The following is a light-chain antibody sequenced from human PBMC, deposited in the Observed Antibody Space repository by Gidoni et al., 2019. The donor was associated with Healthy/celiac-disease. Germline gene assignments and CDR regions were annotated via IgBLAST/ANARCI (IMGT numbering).Light chain of an antibody. V-gene: IGLV3-19*01. CDR1: SLSSYY. Sequence: SSELTQDSAVSVALGQTVRITCQGDSLSSYYASWYQHKPGQAPVLVIYGKNNRLSGIPGRFAGSSSGNTAALTITGAQSVDEADYNCNSRDSSGFVVFGGGTKLTVL. J-gene: IGLJ2*01. CDR3: NSRDSSGFVV. CDR2: GKN.